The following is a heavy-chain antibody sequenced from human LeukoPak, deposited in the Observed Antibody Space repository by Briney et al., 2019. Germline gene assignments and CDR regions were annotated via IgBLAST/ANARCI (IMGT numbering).Heavy chain of an antibody. CDR2: ISPGDSDT. J-gene: IGHJ5*02. V-gene: IGHV5-51*01. D-gene: IGHD3-3*01. CDR3: ARFSVGWFDP. CDR1: AYSFNSYW. Sequence: GESLKISCKGSAYSFNSYWIGWVRQMPGKGLEWMGSISPGDSDTRYSPSFQGQVTISADKSISTAYLQWSSLKASDSAMYYCARFSVGWFDPWGQGTLVTVSS.